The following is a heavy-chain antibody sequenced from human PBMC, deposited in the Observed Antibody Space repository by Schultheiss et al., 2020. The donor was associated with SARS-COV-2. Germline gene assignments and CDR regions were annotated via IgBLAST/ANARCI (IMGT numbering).Heavy chain of an antibody. V-gene: IGHV1-2*02. Sequence: ASVKVSCKASGYTFTGYYMHWVRQAPGQGLEWMGWINPNSGGTNYAQKFQGRVTMTRDTSISTAYMELRSLRSDDTAVYYCARDLRLGYCSGGSCYSPYYFDYWGQGTLVTVSS. CDR1: GYTFTGYY. CDR2: INPNSGGT. D-gene: IGHD2-15*01. CDR3: ARDLRLGYCSGGSCYSPYYFDY. J-gene: IGHJ4*02.